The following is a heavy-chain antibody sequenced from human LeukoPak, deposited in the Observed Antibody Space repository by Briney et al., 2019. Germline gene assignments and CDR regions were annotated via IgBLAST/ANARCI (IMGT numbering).Heavy chain of an antibody. J-gene: IGHJ4*02. CDR3: ARGDDFWSGYNELDY. V-gene: IGHV1-2*02. CDR2: INPNSGGT. D-gene: IGHD3-3*01. CDR1: GYTFTSYG. Sequence: GASVKVSCKASGYTFTSYGISWVRQAPGQGLEWMGWINPNSGGTNYAQKFQGRVTMTRDTSISTAYMELSRLRSDDTAVYYCARGDDFWSGYNELDYWGQGTLVTVSS.